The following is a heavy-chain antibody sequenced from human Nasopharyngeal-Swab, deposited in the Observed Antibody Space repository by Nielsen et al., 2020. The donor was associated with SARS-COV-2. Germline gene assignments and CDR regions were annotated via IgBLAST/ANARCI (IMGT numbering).Heavy chain of an antibody. D-gene: IGHD6-19*01. V-gene: IGHV1-69*13. CDR3: AREGAAVAGDWYFDL. J-gene: IGHJ2*01. CDR1: GRTFSSYA. CDR2: IIPIFGTA. Sequence: SVKVSCKASGRTFSSYAISWVRQAPGQGLEWMGGIIPIFGTANYAQKFQGRVTITEDESTSTAYMELSSLRSEDTAVYYCAREGAAVAGDWYFDLWGRGTLVTVSS.